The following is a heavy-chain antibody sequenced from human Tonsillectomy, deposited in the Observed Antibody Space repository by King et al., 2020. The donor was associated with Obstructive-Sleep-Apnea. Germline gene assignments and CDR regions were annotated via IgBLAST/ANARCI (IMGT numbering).Heavy chain of an antibody. J-gene: IGHJ4*02. CDR1: GGSFSDYY. CDR3: ARVLGAAGPDYYFDY. V-gene: IGHV4-34*01. CDR2: INHSGST. Sequence: VQLQQWGTGLLKPSETLSLTCAVYGGSFSDYYWSWIRQPPGKELEWIGEINHSGSTNFNPSLKSRVTRSVDTSRNPFSLKLHSVPAADTAVYYCARVLGAAGPDYYFDYWGQGTLVTVSS. D-gene: IGHD1-26*01.